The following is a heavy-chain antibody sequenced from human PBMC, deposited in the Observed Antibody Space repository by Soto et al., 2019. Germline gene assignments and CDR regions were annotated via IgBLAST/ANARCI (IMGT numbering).Heavy chain of an antibody. CDR2: IYYSGTT. Sequence: QVQLQESGPGLVKPSDTLSLTCAVSGYSISSSNWWGWIRQPPGKGLEWIGYIYYSGTTYYNPSLKGRVTMSVDTSKNQFSLKRTSVTAVDTAVYYCARREIQGPIDYWGQGTLVTVSS. V-gene: IGHV4-28*01. CDR1: GYSISSSNW. J-gene: IGHJ4*02. D-gene: IGHD1-26*01. CDR3: ARREIQGPIDY.